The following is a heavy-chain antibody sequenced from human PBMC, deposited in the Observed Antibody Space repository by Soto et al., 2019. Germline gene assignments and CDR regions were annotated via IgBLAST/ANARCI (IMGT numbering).Heavy chain of an antibody. CDR3: AKDTGGIAAAGTGLSFDY. CDR2: ISYDGSNK. J-gene: IGHJ4*02. CDR1: GFTFSSYG. D-gene: IGHD6-13*01. Sequence: PGGSQRLSFAASGFTFSSYGMHWVRQAPGKGLEWVAVISYDGSNKYYADSVKGRFTISRDNSKNTLYLQMNSLRAEDTAVYYCAKDTGGIAAAGTGLSFDYWGQGTLVTVSS. V-gene: IGHV3-30*18.